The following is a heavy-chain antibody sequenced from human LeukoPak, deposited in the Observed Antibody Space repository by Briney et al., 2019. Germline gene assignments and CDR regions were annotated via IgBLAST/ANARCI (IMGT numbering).Heavy chain of an antibody. V-gene: IGHV4-59*01. CDR2: IYDSGTT. Sequence: GPLGLSGEASGFTFSTAWLGWIGRPPGRGLRWIGYIYDSGTTNYNPSLKSRVTISVDTSKNQFSLKLSSVTAADTAVYYCARGPRGSGWYGDYWGQGTLVTVSS. CDR1: GFTFSTAW. J-gene: IGHJ4*02. CDR3: ARGPRGSGWYGDY. D-gene: IGHD6-19*01.